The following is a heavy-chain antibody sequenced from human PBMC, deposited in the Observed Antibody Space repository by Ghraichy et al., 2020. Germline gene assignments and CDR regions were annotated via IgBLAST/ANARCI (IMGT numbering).Heavy chain of an antibody. CDR3: AKEVNQDLWCGYSTYGVDV. CDR2: IRGSGVST. CDR1: GFTFSSYA. V-gene: IGHV3-23*01. Sequence: GGSLRLSCAASGFTFSSYAMSWVRQAPGKGLEWVSGIRGSGVSTFYADSVKGRFTISRDDSKNTLYLQMNSLRAEDTAVYYCAKEVNQDLWCGYSTYGVDVWGQGTTVTVSS. D-gene: IGHD3-3*01. J-gene: IGHJ6*01.